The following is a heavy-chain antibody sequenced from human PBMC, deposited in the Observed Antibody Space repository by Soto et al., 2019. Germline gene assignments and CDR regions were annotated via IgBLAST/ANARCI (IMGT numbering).Heavy chain of an antibody. CDR2: IWYDGSNK. V-gene: IGHV3-33*01. CDR1: GFTFSSYG. J-gene: IGHJ6*02. D-gene: IGHD3-10*01. CDR3: ARDRVERGITMVRGVILPGGYYGMDV. Sequence: GGSLRLSCAASGFTFSSYGMHWVRQAPGKGLEWVAVIWYDGSNKYYADSVKGRFTISRDNSKNTLYLQMNSLRAEDTAVYYCARDRVERGITMVRGVILPGGYYGMDVWGQGTTVTVSS.